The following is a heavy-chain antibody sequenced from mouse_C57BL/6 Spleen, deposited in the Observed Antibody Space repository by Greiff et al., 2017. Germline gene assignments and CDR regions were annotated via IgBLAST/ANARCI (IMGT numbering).Heavy chain of an antibody. CDR3: ARWDYGSSYAMDY. D-gene: IGHD1-1*01. Sequence: QVHVKQSGAELVRPGTSVKVSCKASGYAFTNYLIEWVKQRPGQGLEWIGVINPGSGGTNYNEKFKGKATLTADKSSSTAYMQLSSLTSEDSAVYFCARWDYGSSYAMDYWGQGTSVTVSS. V-gene: IGHV1-54*01. CDR2: INPGSGGT. CDR1: GYAFTNYL. J-gene: IGHJ4*01.